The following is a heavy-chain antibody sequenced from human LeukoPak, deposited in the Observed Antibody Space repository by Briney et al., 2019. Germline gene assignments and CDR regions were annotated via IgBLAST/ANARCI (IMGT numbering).Heavy chain of an antibody. J-gene: IGHJ4*02. CDR2: ISSNGGST. Sequence: GGSLRLSCSASGFTFSSYAMHWVRQAPGKGLEYVSAISSNGGSTYYVDSVKGRFTISRDNSKNTLYPQMSSLRAEDTAVYYCARHYDSNSYGPGYWGQGTLVTVSS. V-gene: IGHV3-64D*06. CDR3: ARHYDSNSYGPGY. CDR1: GFTFSSYA. D-gene: IGHD3-22*01.